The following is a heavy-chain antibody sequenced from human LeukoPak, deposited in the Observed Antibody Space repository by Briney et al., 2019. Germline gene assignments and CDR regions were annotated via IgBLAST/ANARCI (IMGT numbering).Heavy chain of an antibody. D-gene: IGHD3-10*01. Sequence: SETLSLTCTVSGGSISSYYRSWIRQPPGKGLEWIGYLYYSGSTNYNPSLKSRVTISVDTSKNQFSLKLSSVTAADTAVYYCAQEGRRGAFDIWGQGTMVTVSS. CDR2: LYYSGST. J-gene: IGHJ3*02. CDR3: AQEGRRGAFDI. CDR1: GGSISSYY. V-gene: IGHV4-59*01.